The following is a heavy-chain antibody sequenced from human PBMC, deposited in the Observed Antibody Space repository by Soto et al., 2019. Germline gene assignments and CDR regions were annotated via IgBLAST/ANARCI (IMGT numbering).Heavy chain of an antibody. J-gene: IGHJ4*02. D-gene: IGHD3-3*01. CDR3: ARELTIFGVVINYFDY. Sequence: QTLSLTCAISGDSVSSNSAAWNCIRQSPSRGLEWLGRTYYRSKWYNDYAVSVKSRITINPDTSKNQFSLQLNSVTPEDTAVYYCARELTIFGVVINYFDYWGPGTLVTSPQ. CDR2: TYYRSKWYN. V-gene: IGHV6-1*01. CDR1: GDSVSSNSAA.